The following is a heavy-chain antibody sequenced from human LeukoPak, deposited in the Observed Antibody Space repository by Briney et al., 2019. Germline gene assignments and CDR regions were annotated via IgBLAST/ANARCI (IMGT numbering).Heavy chain of an antibody. CDR2: IAYDGNNT. Sequence: GGSLRLSCVASGFIFSDYGIQRVRQAPGKGLEWVAVIAYDGNNTYYGDSVRGRFTISRDNSKKMVYLEMNSLRVEDTAVYYCAKTGMLRRVGYLDVWGKGTAVIVSS. V-gene: IGHV3-30*18. J-gene: IGHJ6*04. CDR3: AKTGMLRRVGYLDV. D-gene: IGHD1-1*01. CDR1: GFIFSDYG.